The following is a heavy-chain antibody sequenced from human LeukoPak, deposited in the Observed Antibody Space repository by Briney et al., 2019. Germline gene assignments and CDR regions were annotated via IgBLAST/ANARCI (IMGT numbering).Heavy chain of an antibody. Sequence: GGSLRLSCAASGFTFSSYTMNWVRQAPGKGLEWVSSISSSSSYKYYADSVKGRFTISRDNAKNSLYLQMNSLRAEDTAVYYCARGTAVAGTDYWGQGTLVTVSS. J-gene: IGHJ4*02. D-gene: IGHD6-19*01. CDR3: ARGTAVAGTDY. CDR1: GFTFSSYT. CDR2: ISSSSSYK. V-gene: IGHV3-21*04.